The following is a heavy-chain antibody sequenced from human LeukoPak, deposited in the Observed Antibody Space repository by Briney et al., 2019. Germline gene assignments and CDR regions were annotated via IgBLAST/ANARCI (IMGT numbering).Heavy chain of an antibody. Sequence: GGSLRLSCAASGFTFSSYWMSWVRQAPGKGLEWVANIKQDGSEKYYVDSVKGRFTISRDNAKNSLYLQMNSLRAEDTAVYYLAKNYGSGSFDYWGQGTLVTVSS. D-gene: IGHD3-10*01. J-gene: IGHJ4*02. V-gene: IGHV3-7*01. CDR2: IKQDGSEK. CDR1: GFTFSSYW. CDR3: AKNYGSGSFDY.